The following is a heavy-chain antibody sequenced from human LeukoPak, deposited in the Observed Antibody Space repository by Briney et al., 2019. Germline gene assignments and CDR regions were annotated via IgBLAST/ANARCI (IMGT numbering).Heavy chain of an antibody. Sequence: ASVKVSCKASGYTFTSYAMRWVRQAPGQRLEWMGWINAGNGNTKYSQKFQGRVTITRDTSASTAYMELSSLRSEDTAVYYCARVSGGYSYGFDYWGQGTPVTVSS. V-gene: IGHV1-3*01. J-gene: IGHJ4*02. CDR2: INAGNGNT. CDR1: GYTFTSYA. CDR3: ARVSGGYSYGFDY. D-gene: IGHD5-18*01.